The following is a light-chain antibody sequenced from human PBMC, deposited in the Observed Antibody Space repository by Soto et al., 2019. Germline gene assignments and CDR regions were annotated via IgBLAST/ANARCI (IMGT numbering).Light chain of an antibody. CDR2: DAS. J-gene: IGKJ4*01. Sequence: EIVLTQSPATLSLSPGERATLSCRASQSVSSYLAWYQQKPGQAPRLLIYDASNRATGIPARFSGSGSGTDLTLPISRLEPQEFAVYYCQQRSNWPLTFRQGPQVESK. CDR1: QSVSSY. V-gene: IGKV3-11*01. CDR3: QQRSNWPLT.